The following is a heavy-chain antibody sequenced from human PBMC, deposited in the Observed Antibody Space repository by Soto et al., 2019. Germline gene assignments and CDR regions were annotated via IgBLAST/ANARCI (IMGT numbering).Heavy chain of an antibody. Sequence: QVQLVESGGGVVQPGRSLRLSCAASGFTFSSYGMHWVRQAPGKGLEWVAVISYDGSNKYYADSVKGRFTISRDNSQNTLYLQMNSLRAEDTAVYYCAATWDGYSYGDGVYYFDYWGQGTLVTVSS. CDR3: AATWDGYSYGDGVYYFDY. V-gene: IGHV3-30*03. CDR2: ISYDGSNK. CDR1: GFTFSSYG. D-gene: IGHD5-18*01. J-gene: IGHJ4*02.